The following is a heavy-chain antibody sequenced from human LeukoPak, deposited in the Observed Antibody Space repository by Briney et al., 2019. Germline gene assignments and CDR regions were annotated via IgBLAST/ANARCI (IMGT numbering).Heavy chain of an antibody. V-gene: IGHV4-4*09. CDR3: AGGGVYDILTGYYNGVYFQH. Sequence: SETLSLTCTVSGGSISSYYWSWIRQPPGKGLEWIGYIYTSGSTNYNPSLKSRVTISVDTSKNQFSLKLSSVTAADTAVYYCAGGGVYDILTGYYNGVYFQHWGQGTLVTVSS. D-gene: IGHD3-9*01. J-gene: IGHJ1*01. CDR2: IYTSGST. CDR1: GGSISSYY.